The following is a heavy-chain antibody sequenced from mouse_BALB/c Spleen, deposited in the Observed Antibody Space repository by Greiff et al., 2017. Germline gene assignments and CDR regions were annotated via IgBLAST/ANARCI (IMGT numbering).Heavy chain of an antibody. J-gene: IGHJ4*01. D-gene: IGHD3-2*01. CDR2: ISSGGSYT. Sequence: EVNLVESGGGLVKPGGSLKLSCAASGFTFSSYAMSWVRQSPEKRLEWVAEISSGGSYTYYPDTVTGRFTISRDNAKNTLYLEMSSLRSEDTAMYYCAIDSSGPDYWGQGTSVTVSS. CDR1: GFTFSSYA. CDR3: AIDSSGPDY. V-gene: IGHV5-9-4*01.